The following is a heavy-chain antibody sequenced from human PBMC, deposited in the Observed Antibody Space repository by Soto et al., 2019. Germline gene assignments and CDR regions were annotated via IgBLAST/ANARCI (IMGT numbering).Heavy chain of an antibody. Sequence: PVGSLRLSCAASGFTFSSYAMSWVRQAPGKGLEWVSAISGSGGSTYYADSVKGRFTISRDNSKNTLYLQMNSLRAEDTAVYYCAKDPVTMVRKDMDVWGQGTTVTVSS. V-gene: IGHV3-23*01. J-gene: IGHJ6*02. CDR3: AKDPVTMVRKDMDV. CDR1: GFTFSSYA. D-gene: IGHD3-10*01. CDR2: ISGSGGST.